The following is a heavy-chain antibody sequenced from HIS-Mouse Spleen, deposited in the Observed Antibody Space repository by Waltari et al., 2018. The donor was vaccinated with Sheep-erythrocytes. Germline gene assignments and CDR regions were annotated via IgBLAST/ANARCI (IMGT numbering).Heavy chain of an antibody. V-gene: IGHV3-21*01. Sequence: EVQLVESGGGLVKPGGSLRLSCAASGFTFSSYSMNWVRQAPGKGLEWVSSISSSSSYIYYADSVKGRFTISRDNAKNSLYLQMNSLRAEDTAVYYCARGGGYCSSTSCYGYFQHWGQGTLVTVSS. D-gene: IGHD2-2*01. J-gene: IGHJ1*01. CDR1: GFTFSSYS. CDR2: ISSSSSYI. CDR3: ARGGGYCSSTSCYGYFQH.